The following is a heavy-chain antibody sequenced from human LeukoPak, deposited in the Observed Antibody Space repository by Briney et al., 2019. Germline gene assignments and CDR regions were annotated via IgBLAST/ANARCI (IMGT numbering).Heavy chain of an antibody. CDR3: ATVGSRANWNDVASWFDP. CDR1: GYTLTELS. J-gene: IGHJ5*02. D-gene: IGHD1-1*01. Sequence: VXXSXKXSGYTLTELSMHWVRQAPGKGLEWMXXXXXEDGETIYAQKFQGRVTMTEDTSTDTAYMELSSLRSEDTAVYYCATVGSRANWNDVASWFDPWGQGTLVTVSS. CDR2: XXXEDGET. V-gene: IGHV1-24*01.